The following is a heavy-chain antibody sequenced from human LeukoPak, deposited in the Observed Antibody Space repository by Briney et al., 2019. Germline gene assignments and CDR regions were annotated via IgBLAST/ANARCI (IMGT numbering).Heavy chain of an antibody. V-gene: IGHV1-2*02. D-gene: IGHD5-18*01. CDR1: GYTFTGYY. CDR3: ARAPPDTAMENY. Sequence: ASVKVSCKASGYTFTGYYMHWVRQAPRQGLEWMGWINPNSGGTNYAQKFQGRVTMTRDTSISTAYMELSRLRSDDTAVYYCARAPPDTAMENYWGQGTLVTVSS. CDR2: INPNSGGT. J-gene: IGHJ4*02.